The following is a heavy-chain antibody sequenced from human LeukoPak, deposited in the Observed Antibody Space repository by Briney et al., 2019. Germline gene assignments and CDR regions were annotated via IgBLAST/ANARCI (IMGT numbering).Heavy chain of an antibody. J-gene: IGHJ4*02. D-gene: IGHD1-26*01. CDR3: ANHRTHGSHHS. V-gene: IGHV4-39*01. CDR1: GGSISSNYY. CDR2: ISYDGST. Sequence: PSETLSLTCTLSGGSISSNYYWGWIRQPPGTGLEWIGSISYDGSTHYNPSHTSGLTISLDTYKNQFSLEVSSVTAADTVVYCCANHRTHGSHHSWGQGTLVTVSS.